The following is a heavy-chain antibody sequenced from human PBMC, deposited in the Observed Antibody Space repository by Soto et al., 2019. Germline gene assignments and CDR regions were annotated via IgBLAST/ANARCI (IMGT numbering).Heavy chain of an antibody. Sequence: QIQLVQSGAAVKKPGASVKVSCKTSGYTFNTYGITWVRQAPGQGLEWMGWINAYNGNTNYAQRLQGRVTMTTDTSTRTAYMELRSLRSDDTAVYYCARDQRPSGLGPWGQGTLVTVSS. CDR2: INAYNGNT. CDR1: GYTFNTYG. J-gene: IGHJ5*02. CDR3: ARDQRPSGLGP. V-gene: IGHV1-18*01.